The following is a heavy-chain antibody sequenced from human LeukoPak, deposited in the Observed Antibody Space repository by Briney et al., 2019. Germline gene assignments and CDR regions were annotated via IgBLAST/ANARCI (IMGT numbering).Heavy chain of an antibody. J-gene: IGHJ6*03. CDR2: IYYSGST. CDR1: GGYISSYY. D-gene: IGHD2-8*01. Sequence: SETLSLTCTVSGGYISSYYWSGIRQPPGKGPEWIGYIYYSGSTNYNPSLKSRVTISVDTSKNQFSLKLSSVTAADTAVYYCARGGILYSPDSYYYYMDVWGKGTTVTVSS. V-gene: IGHV4-59*01. CDR3: ARGGILYSPDSYYYYMDV.